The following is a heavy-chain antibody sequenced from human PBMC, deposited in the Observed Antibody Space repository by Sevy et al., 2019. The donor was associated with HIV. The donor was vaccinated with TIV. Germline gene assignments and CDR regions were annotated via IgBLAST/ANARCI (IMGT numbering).Heavy chain of an antibody. D-gene: IGHD3-9*01. J-gene: IGHJ4*02. CDR3: ARSRYYFDS. CDR1: GASITSYY. CDR2: IGSSGPG. V-gene: IGHV4-4*08. Sequence: SETLSLTCNVSGASITSYYWSRIRQPPWKGLEWVGDIGSSGPGNYNPSLKSRVTLSVDTTKSHFSLKLRSVTAVDTAVYYCARSRYYFDSWGQGALVTVSS.